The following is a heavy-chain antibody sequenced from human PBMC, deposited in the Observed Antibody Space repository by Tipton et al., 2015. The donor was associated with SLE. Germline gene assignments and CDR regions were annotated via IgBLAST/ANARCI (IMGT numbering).Heavy chain of an antibody. CDR1: GGSISSSSYY. Sequence: TLSLTCTVSGGSISSSSYYWGWIRQPPGKGLEWIGSIYYSGSTNYNPSLKSRVTISVDTSKNQFSLKLSSVTAADTAVYYCARDPGETDAFDIWGQGTMVTVSS. CDR2: IYYSGST. V-gene: IGHV4-39*07. CDR3: ARDPGETDAFDI. D-gene: IGHD3-10*01. J-gene: IGHJ3*02.